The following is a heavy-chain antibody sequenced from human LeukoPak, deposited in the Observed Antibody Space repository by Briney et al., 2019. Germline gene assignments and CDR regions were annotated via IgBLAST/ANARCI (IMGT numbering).Heavy chain of an antibody. Sequence: SETLSLTCAVYGGSFSGYYWSWIRQPPGKGLEWIGEINHSGSTNYNPSLKSRVTISVDTSKNQFSLKLSSVTAADTAVYYCARNLFPPIAARPRPYYYYGMDVWGQGTTVTVSS. V-gene: IGHV4-34*01. CDR2: INHSGST. CDR3: ARNLFPPIAARPRPYYYYGMDV. D-gene: IGHD6-6*01. CDR1: GGSFSGYY. J-gene: IGHJ6*02.